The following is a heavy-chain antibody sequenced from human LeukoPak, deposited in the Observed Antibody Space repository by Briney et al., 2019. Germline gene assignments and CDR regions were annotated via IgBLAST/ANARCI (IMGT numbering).Heavy chain of an antibody. CDR2: ISYDGSNK. D-gene: IGHD1-1*01. Sequence: GGSLRLSCAPSGFTLSSYGVPWVPGAPGKGREWVAVISYDGSNKYYADSVKGRFTISRDNSKNTLYLQMNSLRAEDTAVYYCAKAAGTTLDYWGQGTLVIVSA. J-gene: IGHJ4*02. V-gene: IGHV3-30*18. CDR1: GFTLSSYG. CDR3: AKAAGTTLDY.